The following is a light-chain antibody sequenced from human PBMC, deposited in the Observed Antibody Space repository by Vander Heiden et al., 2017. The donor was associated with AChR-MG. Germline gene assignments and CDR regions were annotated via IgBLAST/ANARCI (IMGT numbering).Light chain of an antibody. Sequence: SSELTQDPAVSVALGQRVRITCQGDSLRSYSASWYQQKPGQDPVLVINSNNKRPSAIPDRCSGSSSGNTASSTITGTQAEDEADDYCNSRDSSGSHHWVFGGGTKLTVL. CDR1: SLRSYS. J-gene: IGLJ3*02. CDR2: SNN. V-gene: IGLV3-19*01. CDR3: NSRDSSGSHHWV.